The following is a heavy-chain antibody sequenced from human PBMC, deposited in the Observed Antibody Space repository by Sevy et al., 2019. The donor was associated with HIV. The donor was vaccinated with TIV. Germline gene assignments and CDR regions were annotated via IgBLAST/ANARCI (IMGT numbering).Heavy chain of an antibody. Sequence: GGSLRLSCAASGFTVIGNYMSWVRQAPGKGLEWVSGIFSGGNTHFADSVKGRFTISRDNSKNTLSLQMNSLSAEDTAVYYCARAVEDYSDSSAWDWYFDLWGRGTLVTVSS. V-gene: IGHV3-66*01. CDR1: GFTVIGNY. D-gene: IGHD3-22*01. CDR2: IFSGGNT. CDR3: ARAVEDYSDSSAWDWYFDL. J-gene: IGHJ2*01.